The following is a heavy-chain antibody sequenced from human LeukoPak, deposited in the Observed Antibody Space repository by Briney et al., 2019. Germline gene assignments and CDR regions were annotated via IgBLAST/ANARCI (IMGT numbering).Heavy chain of an antibody. D-gene: IGHD2-15*01. CDR1: GYSISSGYY. CDR3: ARHGNRRNCSGGSCYYY. Sequence: PSETLSLTCTVSGYSISSGYYWGWIRQPPGKGLEWIGSIYYSGSTYYNPSLKSRVTISVDTSKNQFSLKLSSVTAADTAVYYCARHGNRRNCSGGSCYYYWGQGTLVTVSS. CDR2: IYYSGST. V-gene: IGHV4-38-2*02. J-gene: IGHJ4*02.